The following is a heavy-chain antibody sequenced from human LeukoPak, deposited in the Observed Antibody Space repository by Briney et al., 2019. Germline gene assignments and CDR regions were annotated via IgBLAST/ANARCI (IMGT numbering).Heavy chain of an antibody. Sequence: GGSLRLSCAASGFTFSSYAMTWFRQAPGKGLEWVGFIRSKADGGTTENAASVKGRFTISRDDSKSIAYLQMNSLKTEDTAVYYCTRDRTGDRTDAFDIWGQGTMVTVSS. J-gene: IGHJ3*02. CDR2: IRSKADGGTT. D-gene: IGHD7-27*01. V-gene: IGHV3-49*03. CDR3: TRDRTGDRTDAFDI. CDR1: GFTFSSYA.